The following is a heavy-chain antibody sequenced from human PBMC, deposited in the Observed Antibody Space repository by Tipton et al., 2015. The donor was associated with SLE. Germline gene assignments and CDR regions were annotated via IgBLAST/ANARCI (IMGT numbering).Heavy chain of an antibody. J-gene: IGHJ5*02. D-gene: IGHD6-13*01. CDR1: GGSISTGSYY. Sequence: LRLSCTVSGGSISTGSYYWSWIRQPAGKGLGWIGRIYTSGSTNYNPSLKSRVTISVDTSKNQFSLKLRSVTAADTAVYYCARGRLDSSWQAWFDPWGQGTLVTVSS. V-gene: IGHV4-61*02. CDR3: ARGRLDSSWQAWFDP. CDR2: IYTSGST.